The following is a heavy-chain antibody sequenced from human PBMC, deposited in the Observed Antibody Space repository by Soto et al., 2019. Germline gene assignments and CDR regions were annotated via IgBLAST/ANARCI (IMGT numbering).Heavy chain of an antibody. CDR3: ATAEVDY. CDR1: GFTFANHW. J-gene: IGHJ4*02. CDR2: MNSDGSTT. Sequence: VGSLRLSCAVSGFTFANHWMHWFRQAPGKGLEWVSRMNSDGSTTDYADSVKGRFTVSRDNAKNTLYLQMNSLRAEDTAVYYCATAEVDYWGPGTLVTVSS. V-gene: IGHV3-74*01.